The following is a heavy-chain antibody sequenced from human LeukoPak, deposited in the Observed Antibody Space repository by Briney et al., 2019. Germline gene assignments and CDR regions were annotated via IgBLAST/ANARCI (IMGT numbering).Heavy chain of an antibody. CDR2: IWYSGSI. CDR3: ASRTYYYDSSGPFNWFDP. Sequence: SETLSLTCTLSGGSISSGDYYWSWIRQPPGKGLEWIGYIWYSGSIYYNSSLKSRVTISLDTSKNQFSLKLSSVTAADTAVYYCASRTYYYDSSGPFNWFDPWGQGTLVTVSS. CDR1: GGSISSGDYY. J-gene: IGHJ5*02. D-gene: IGHD3-22*01. V-gene: IGHV4-30-4*08.